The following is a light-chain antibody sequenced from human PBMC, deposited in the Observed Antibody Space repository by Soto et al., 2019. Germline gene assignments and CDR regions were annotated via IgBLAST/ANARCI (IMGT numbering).Light chain of an antibody. Sequence: QSVLTQPRSVSGSPGQSVTISCTGTTSDVGDYNDVSWYQQHPGKAPKLMIYDVSKRPSGVPDRFSGSKSGNPASLTISGLQAEDEADYYCCSYAGTYTVVFGTGTKVTVL. CDR1: TSDVGDYND. J-gene: IGLJ1*01. CDR2: DVS. V-gene: IGLV2-11*01. CDR3: CSYAGTYTVV.